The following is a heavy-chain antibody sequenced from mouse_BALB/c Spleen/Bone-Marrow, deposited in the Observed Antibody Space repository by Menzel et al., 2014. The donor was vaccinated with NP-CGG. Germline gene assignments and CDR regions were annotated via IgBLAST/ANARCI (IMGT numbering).Heavy chain of an antibody. CDR1: GYSFTGYF. J-gene: IGHJ3*01. D-gene: IGHD2-4*01. CDR2: INPYNGDP. V-gene: IGHV1-37*01. CDR3: GRVNYDYDSWFGY. Sequence: VQLQQSGPELVKPGASVKISCKASGYSFTGYFMNWMKQSHGKSLEWIGRINPYNGDPFYNQKFKGKATLTVDKSSSTAHMELLSLTSEDSAVYYCGRVNYDYDSWFGYWGQGTLVTVSA.